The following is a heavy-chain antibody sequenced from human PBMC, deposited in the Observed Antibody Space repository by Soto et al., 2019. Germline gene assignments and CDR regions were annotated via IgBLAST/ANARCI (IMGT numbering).Heavy chain of an antibody. CDR3: ARHEYPPGYYYDSSGPYYFDY. J-gene: IGHJ4*02. CDR2: IDPSDSYT. CDR1: GYSFTSYW. V-gene: IGHV5-10-1*01. D-gene: IGHD3-22*01. Sequence: PGESLKISCKGSGYSFTSYWVSWVRQMPEKGLEWMGRIDPSDSYTNYSPSFQGHVTISADKSISTAYLQWSSLKASDTAMYYCARHEYPPGYYYDSSGPYYFDYWGQGTLVTV.